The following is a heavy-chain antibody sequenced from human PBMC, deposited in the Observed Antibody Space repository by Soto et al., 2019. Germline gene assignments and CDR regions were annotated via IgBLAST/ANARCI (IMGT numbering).Heavy chain of an antibody. CDR1: GFTFGDYA. CDR2: IRSKTYGGTT. CDR3: AREVVHQWDAFDI. Sequence: PGGSLRLSCTASGFTFGDYAMSWFRQAPGQGLEWVSFIRSKTYGGTTEYAPSVEGRFTISRDDSKSIVHLQMNSLNIEDTAVYFCAREVVHQWDAFDIWGQGTMVTVSS. D-gene: IGHD2-21*01. V-gene: IGHV3-49*03. J-gene: IGHJ3*02.